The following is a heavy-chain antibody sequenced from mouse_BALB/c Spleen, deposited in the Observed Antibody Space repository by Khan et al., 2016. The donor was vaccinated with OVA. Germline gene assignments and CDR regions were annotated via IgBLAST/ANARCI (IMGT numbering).Heavy chain of an antibody. CDR3: AREEALYYFDY. J-gene: IGHJ2*01. CDR1: GYTFTSYW. D-gene: IGHD3-2*02. CDR2: IYPGNDNT. Sequence: QVQLKQSGAELVRPGTSVKLSCKTSGYTFTSYWIHWVKQRSGQGLEWIARIYPGNDNTYYSEKFKDKATLTADKYSSTAYLQLSRLKSEYSAVFFCAREEALYYFDYWGQGTTLTVSS. V-gene: IGHV1-76*01.